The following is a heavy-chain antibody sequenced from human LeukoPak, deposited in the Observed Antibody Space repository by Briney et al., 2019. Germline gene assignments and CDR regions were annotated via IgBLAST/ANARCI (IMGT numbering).Heavy chain of an antibody. CDR3: ARHPELYFFDY. CDR1: GASISSYY. V-gene: IGHV4-59*08. J-gene: IGHJ4*02. Sequence: SETLSLTCTVSGASISSYYWSWIRQPPGKGLEWIGYISYSGSTNYNPSPKSRVTISADTSKNQVSLTLSSVTAADTAVYYCARHPELYFFDYWGQGTLVTVSS. D-gene: IGHD3-10*01. CDR2: ISYSGST.